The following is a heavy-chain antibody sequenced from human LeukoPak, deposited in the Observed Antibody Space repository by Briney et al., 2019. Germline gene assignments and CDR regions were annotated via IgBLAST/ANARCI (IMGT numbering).Heavy chain of an antibody. D-gene: IGHD3-16*01. V-gene: IGHV5-51*01. J-gene: IGHJ4*02. CDR1: GYTFTSFW. CDR2: IYPGDSDT. Sequence: GESLKISCKGSGYTFTSFWIGWVRQMPGKGLEWMASIYPGDSDTTHSPSFQGQVTISADKSSSTAYLRLSSLKASDTAIYYCVRGWWSFDYWGQGSLVTVSS. CDR3: VRGWWSFDY.